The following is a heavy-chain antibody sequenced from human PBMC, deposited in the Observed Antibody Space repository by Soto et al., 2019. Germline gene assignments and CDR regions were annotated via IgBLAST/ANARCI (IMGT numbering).Heavy chain of an antibody. J-gene: IGHJ4*02. D-gene: IGHD6-19*01. CDR1: GVSFSGYY. Sequence: QVQLQQWGAGLLKPSETLSLTCAVFGVSFSGYYWNWIRQPPGKGLEWIGEINHSGSTNYNPSLKSRLTISVDTSKNPFSLKLSSVTAADTAVYYCARGWGSGVFDYWGQGTLVTVSS. CDR3: ARGWGSGVFDY. V-gene: IGHV4-34*01. CDR2: INHSGST.